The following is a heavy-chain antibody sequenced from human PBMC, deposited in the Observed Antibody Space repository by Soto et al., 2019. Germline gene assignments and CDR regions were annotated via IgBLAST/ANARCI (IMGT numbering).Heavy chain of an antibody. V-gene: IGHV3-21*01. D-gene: IGHD4-17*01. CDR1: GFTFSNYN. Sequence: GGSLRLSCATSGFTFSNYNMNWVRQAPGKGLEWVSSISSRNNYIYYADSVKGRFTISRDNAKNSLYLQMNSLRAEDTAVYYCARGRGLGDYVLYWGQGTLVTVSS. J-gene: IGHJ4*02. CDR3: ARGRGLGDYVLY. CDR2: ISSRNNYI.